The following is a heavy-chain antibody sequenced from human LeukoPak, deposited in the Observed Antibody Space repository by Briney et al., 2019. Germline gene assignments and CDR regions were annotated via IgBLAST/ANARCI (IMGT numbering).Heavy chain of an antibody. CDR2: INPNSGGT. J-gene: IGHJ6*03. Sequence: GASVKVSCKASGYTFNGYYMHWVRQAPGQGLEWMGWINPNSGGTNYAQKFQGRVTMTRDTSISTAYMELSRLRSDDTAVYYCARDRSWSSSDYYYYYYMDVWGKGTTVTVSS. CDR1: GYTFNGYY. CDR3: ARDRSWSSSDYYYYYYMDV. D-gene: IGHD6-6*01. V-gene: IGHV1-2*02.